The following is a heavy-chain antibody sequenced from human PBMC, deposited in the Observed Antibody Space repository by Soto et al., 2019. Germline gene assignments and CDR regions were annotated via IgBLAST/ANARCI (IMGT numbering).Heavy chain of an antibody. CDR1: GGTFSSYA. J-gene: IGHJ5*02. Sequence: QVQLVQSGAEVKKPGSSVKVSCKASGGTFSSYAISWVRQAPGQGLEWMGGIIPIFGTANYAQKFQGRVTISRGESKGKAQRGRGRLGFGEPAGFYWAGDQSLGKGGALAPRGQGTLVSVS. CDR2: IIPIFGTA. V-gene: IGHV1-69*01. D-gene: IGHD1-26*01. CDR3: AGDQSLGKGGALAP.